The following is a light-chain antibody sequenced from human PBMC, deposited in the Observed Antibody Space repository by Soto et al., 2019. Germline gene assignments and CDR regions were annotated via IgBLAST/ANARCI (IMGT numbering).Light chain of an antibody. Sequence: DIQMTQSPSSLSASVGDRVTITCRASQSIYNYLNWYQQKPGKAPKLLIYAASSLQSGVPSRFTSSGSGTDYTLSISRLQPEDFATYYCQQSYSYPYTFGQGTKLEI. V-gene: IGKV1-39*01. CDR2: AAS. CDR1: QSIYNY. CDR3: QQSYSYPYT. J-gene: IGKJ2*01.